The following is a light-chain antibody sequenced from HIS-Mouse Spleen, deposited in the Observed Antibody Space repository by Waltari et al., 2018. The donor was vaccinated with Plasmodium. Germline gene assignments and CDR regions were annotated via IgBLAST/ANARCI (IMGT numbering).Light chain of an antibody. CDR3: QVWDSSTV. V-gene: IGLV3-9*01. CDR1: NIGSKN. J-gene: IGLJ3*02. Sequence: SYELTQPLSVSVALGQTARITCGGNNIGSKNVHWYQRKPGQAPLLVIYRDRNRPSGIPERFSGSNSENTATLTISRAQAGDEADYYCQVWDSSTVFGGGTKLTVL. CDR2: RDR.